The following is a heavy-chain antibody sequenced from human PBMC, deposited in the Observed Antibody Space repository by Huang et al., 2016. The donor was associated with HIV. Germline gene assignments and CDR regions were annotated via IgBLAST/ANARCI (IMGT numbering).Heavy chain of an antibody. J-gene: IGHJ4*02. V-gene: IGHV4-61*01. CDR2: NYYRGST. CDR1: GDSVSRSRNY. D-gene: IGHD4-17*01. CDR3: ATRAYVDYPSDY. Sequence: QVQLQELGPGLVKPSETLSLTCTVSGDSVSRSRNYWSWFRQPPGKGLEWIGYNYYRGSTNNNPSLKSRVTISVDTSKNQCSLKVTSVTAADTAVYYCATRAYVDYPSDYWGQGTLVTVSS.